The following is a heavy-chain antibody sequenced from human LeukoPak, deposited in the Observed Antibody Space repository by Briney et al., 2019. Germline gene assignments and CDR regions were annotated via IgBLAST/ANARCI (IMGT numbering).Heavy chain of an antibody. V-gene: IGHV3-23*01. CDR1: GLILRTYA. D-gene: IGHD1-26*01. CDR2: IGATGVST. J-gene: IGHJ4*02. Sequence: GGSLRLSCAGSGLILRTYAMGWVRQAPRKGLEWVSGIGATGVSTHYADSVRGRFTISRDNSKNSLYLQMNSLRVEDTAIYYCTIPGGGYWGQGTLVTVSS. CDR3: TIPGGGY.